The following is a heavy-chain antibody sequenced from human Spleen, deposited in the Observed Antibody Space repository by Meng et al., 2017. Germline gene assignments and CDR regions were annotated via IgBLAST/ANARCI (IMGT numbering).Heavy chain of an antibody. CDR2: INSDEGSAT. Sequence: EVQLVESGGGLVQPGGSLRLSCAASGFPFRSRWMHWFRRAPGKGLVWVSGINSDEGSATYYADSVKGRFTISRDNAKNTLYLQMNSLRDEDTANYYCTEVDGSWGQGTLVTVSS. CDR3: TEVDGS. D-gene: IGHD5-24*01. J-gene: IGHJ5*02. CDR1: GFPFRSRW. V-gene: IGHV3-74*01.